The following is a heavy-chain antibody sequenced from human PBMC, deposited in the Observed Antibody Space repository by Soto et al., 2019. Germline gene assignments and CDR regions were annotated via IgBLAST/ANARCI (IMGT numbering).Heavy chain of an antibody. CDR3: ARGRVPGYV. CDR2: IYYTGST. CDR1: GGCINNYY. Sequence: XGTLALTFAVSGGCINNYYGSWIRQPPGKGLEWIGCIYYTGSTNYNPSLKSRVTISLDTSKNQFSLKLSSVTAADTAVYYCARGRVPGYVWGQGTTVTVSS. V-gene: IGHV4-59*01. J-gene: IGHJ6*02. D-gene: IGHD7-27*01.